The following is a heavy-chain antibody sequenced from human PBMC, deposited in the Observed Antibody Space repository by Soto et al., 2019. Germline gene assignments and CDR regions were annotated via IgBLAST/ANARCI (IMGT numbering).Heavy chain of an antibody. CDR2: MYYSGST. J-gene: IGHJ5*02. Sequence: QLPLQESGPGLVKPSENLSLTCTVSGGSISSSNYFWGWIRQPPGKGLEWIGSMYYSGSTYYNPSRKSRVTRYVDTSKNQFSLKLSCVTAADTAMYYCAIHVERTIRSRNWFDPWGQGTLVTVSS. CDR1: GGSISSSNYF. CDR3: AIHVERTIRSRNWFDP. D-gene: IGHD4-17*01. V-gene: IGHV4-39*01.